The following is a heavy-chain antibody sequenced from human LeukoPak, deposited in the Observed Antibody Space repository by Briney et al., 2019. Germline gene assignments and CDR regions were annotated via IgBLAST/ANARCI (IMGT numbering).Heavy chain of an antibody. CDR1: GFTSSSYN. V-gene: IGHV3-48*01. J-gene: IGHJ3*02. CDR3: ARAYSSSSGRDAFDI. CDR2: ISSGSNTI. Sequence: GGSLRLSCAASGFTSSSYNMNWVRQAPGKGLEWLSYISSGSNTIYYAGSVKGRFTISRDNAKNSLYLQMNSLRAEDTAVYYCARAYSSSSGRDAFDIWGQGTLVTVSS. D-gene: IGHD6-6*01.